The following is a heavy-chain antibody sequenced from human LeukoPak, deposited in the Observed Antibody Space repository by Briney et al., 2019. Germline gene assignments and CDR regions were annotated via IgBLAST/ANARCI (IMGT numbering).Heavy chain of an antibody. J-gene: IGHJ4*02. D-gene: IGHD2-21*01. CDR3: TRDLAGHFGGFYFDY. Sequence: SETLSLTCTVSGGSISSYYWSWIRQPPGKGLEWIGYTYYSGSTNYNPSLKSRVTISVDTSKNQFSLKLSSVTAADTAVYYCTRDLAGHFGGFYFDYWGQGTLVTVSS. CDR2: TYYSGST. CDR1: GGSISSYY. V-gene: IGHV4-59*01.